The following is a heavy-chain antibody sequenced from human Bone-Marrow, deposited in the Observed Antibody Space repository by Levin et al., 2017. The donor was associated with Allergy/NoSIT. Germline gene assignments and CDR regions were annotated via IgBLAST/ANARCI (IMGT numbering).Heavy chain of an antibody. CDR3: ARDRDFYYDSESRNNGLDV. V-gene: IGHV4-59*13. CDR1: GDSINSYY. J-gene: IGHJ6*02. CDR2: IFYKGIP. Sequence: PSETLSLTCIVSGDSINSYYWNWIRQSPGKGLEWIGHIFYKGIPNYNPSLRTRVTISTDTSRNQIFLRLTSVTAADTATYYCARDRDFYYDSESRNNGLDVWGQGTAVSVSS. D-gene: IGHD3-10*01.